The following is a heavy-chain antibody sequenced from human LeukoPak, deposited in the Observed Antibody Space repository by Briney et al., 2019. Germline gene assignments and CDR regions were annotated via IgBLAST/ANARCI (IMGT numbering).Heavy chain of an antibody. J-gene: IGHJ4*02. CDR2: INWNGGST. CDR3: ARAYYYGSGSYYSPFDY. CDR1: GFTFDDYG. Sequence: SGGSLRLSCAASGFTFDDYGMSWVRQAPGKGLEWVSGINWNGGSTGYADSVKGRFTISRDNAKNSLYLQMNSLRAEDTALYYCARAYYYGSGSYYSPFDYWGQGTLVTVSS. V-gene: IGHV3-20*04. D-gene: IGHD3-10*01.